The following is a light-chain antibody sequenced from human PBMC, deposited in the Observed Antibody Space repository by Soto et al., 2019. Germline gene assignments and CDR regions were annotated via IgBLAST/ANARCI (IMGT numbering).Light chain of an antibody. V-gene: IGKV3-15*01. CDR1: QSVSSN. CDR2: GAS. CDR3: QQYNNWPPSIT. Sequence: EIVMTQSPATLSVSPGERATLSCRASQSVSSNLAWYQQKPGQAPRLLIYGASTRATGIPARFSGSVSGTEFTLTISSLQSEAFAVYYCQQYNNWPPSITFGQGTRLEIK. J-gene: IGKJ5*01.